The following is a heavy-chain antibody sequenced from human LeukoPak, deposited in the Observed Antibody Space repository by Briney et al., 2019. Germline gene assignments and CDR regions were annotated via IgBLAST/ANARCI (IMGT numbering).Heavy chain of an antibody. D-gene: IGHD3-16*02. CDR2: IQPSGSI. J-gene: IGHJ4*02. CDR1: GWSFRGYY. CDR3: ARGSDRYKVAY. V-gene: IGHV4-34*01. Sequence: SETLSLTCAIYGWSFRGYYWSWIRQSPDKGLEWIGEIQPSGSIYYNPSLESRINISPDTSKNQFSLKLSSVTTADTALYYCARGSDRYKVAYWGPGTLVTVS.